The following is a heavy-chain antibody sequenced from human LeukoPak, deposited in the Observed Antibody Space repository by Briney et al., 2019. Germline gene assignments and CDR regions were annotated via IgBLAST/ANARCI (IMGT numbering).Heavy chain of an antibody. D-gene: IGHD3-3*01. CDR3: ARGGYGLESFDI. V-gene: IGHV3-48*01. Sequence: GGSLILSCAASGFTFSSYSMNWVRQAPGKGLEWGSYISSSSSTIYYADSVKGRFTISRDKSKNSLSLQLNSLRAADTAVYYCARGGYGLESFDIWGQGTVVTVSS. CDR1: GFTFSSYS. CDR2: ISSSSSTI. J-gene: IGHJ3*02.